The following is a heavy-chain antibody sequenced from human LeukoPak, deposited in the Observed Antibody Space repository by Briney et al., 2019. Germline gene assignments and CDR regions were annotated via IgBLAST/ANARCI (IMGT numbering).Heavy chain of an antibody. CDR1: GGSISSSSYY. V-gene: IGHV4-39*07. Sequence: SETLSLTCTVSGGSISSSSYYWGWIRQPPGKGLEWIGSIYYSGSTYYNPSLKSRVTISVDKSKNQFSLKLSSVTAADTAVYYCAGAEMATIIAPTSPYWYFDLWGRGTLVTVSS. D-gene: IGHD5-24*01. CDR3: AGAEMATIIAPTSPYWYFDL. J-gene: IGHJ2*01. CDR2: IYYSGST.